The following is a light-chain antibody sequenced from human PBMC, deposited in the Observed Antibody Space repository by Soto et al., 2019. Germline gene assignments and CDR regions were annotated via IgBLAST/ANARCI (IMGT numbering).Light chain of an antibody. CDR2: SAS. J-gene: IGKJ5*01. V-gene: IGKV1-27*01. CDR3: QKYNSALT. Sequence: DIQMTQSPSTLPSSVGDRVTITCRASQDISNYLAWYQQKPGKVPKLLIYSASTLQSGVPSRFSGSGSGTDFTLTISSLQPEDVATYFCQKYNSALTFGQGTRLEIK. CDR1: QDISNY.